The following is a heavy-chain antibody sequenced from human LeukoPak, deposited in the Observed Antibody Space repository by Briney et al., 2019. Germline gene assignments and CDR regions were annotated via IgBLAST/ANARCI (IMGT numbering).Heavy chain of an antibody. CDR1: GGSISSYY. CDR3: ARDPNGYSGSYYDY. Sequence: SETLSLTCTVSGGSISSYYWSWIRQPPGKGLEWIGSIYHSGSTYYNPSLKSRVTISVDTSKNQFSLKLSSVTAADTAVYYCARDPNGYSGSYYDYWGQGTLVTVSS. J-gene: IGHJ4*02. CDR2: IYHSGST. V-gene: IGHV4-38-2*02. D-gene: IGHD1-26*01.